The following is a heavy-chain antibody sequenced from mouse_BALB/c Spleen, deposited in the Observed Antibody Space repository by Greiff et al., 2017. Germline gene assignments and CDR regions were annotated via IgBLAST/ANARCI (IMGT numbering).Heavy chain of an antibody. CDR1: GFSLTSYG. V-gene: IGHV2-9*02. Sequence: VKLMESGPGLVAPSQSLSITCTVSGFSLTSYGVHWVRQPPGKGLEWLGVIWAGGSTNYNSALMSRLSISKDNSKSQVFLKMNSLQTDDTAMYYCAREIYYYGSSGYFDVWGAGTTVTVSS. J-gene: IGHJ1*01. CDR3: AREIYYYGSSGYFDV. CDR2: IWAGGST. D-gene: IGHD1-1*01.